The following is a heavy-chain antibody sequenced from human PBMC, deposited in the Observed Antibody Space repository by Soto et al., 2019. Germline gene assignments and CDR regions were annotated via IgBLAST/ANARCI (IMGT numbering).Heavy chain of an antibody. CDR1: GFTFSDHY. CDR2: IRNKANSYST. CDR3: ARIRLGSYVLKYCDY. D-gene: IGHD1-26*01. J-gene: IGHJ4*02. V-gene: IGHV3-72*01. Sequence: EVQLVESGGGLVQPGGSLRLSCAASGFTFSDHYVDWVRQAPGKGLEWVARIRNKANSYSTEYAASAKGRFTISRDDSKNLGYLQMSSLKTDDWVVYYCARIRLGSYVLKYCDYWGQGTLVTVSS.